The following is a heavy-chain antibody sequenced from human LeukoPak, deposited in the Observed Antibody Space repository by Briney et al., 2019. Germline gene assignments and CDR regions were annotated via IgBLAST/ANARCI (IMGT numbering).Heavy chain of an antibody. CDR2: ISYDGSNK. V-gene: IGHV3-30*03. CDR1: GFTFSSYW. CDR3: ARALPITMIVVVYPGGMDV. J-gene: IGHJ6*02. Sequence: GGSLRLSCAASGFTFSSYWMNWARQAPGKGLEWVAVISYDGSNKYYADSVKGRFTISRDNSKNTLYLQMNSLRAEDTAVYYCARALPITMIVVVYPGGMDVWGQGTTVTVSS. D-gene: IGHD3-22*01.